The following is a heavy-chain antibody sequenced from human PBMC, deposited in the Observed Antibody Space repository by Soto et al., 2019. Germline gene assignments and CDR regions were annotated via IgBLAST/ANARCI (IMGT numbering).Heavy chain of an antibody. CDR2: ISGSGGST. CDR1: GFTFSSYA. D-gene: IGHD6-19*01. Sequence: EVQLLESGGGLVQPGGSLRLSCAASGFTFSSYAMSWVRQAPGKGLEWVSAISGSGGSTYYADSVKGRFTISRDNSKNTQYLQMNSLRAEDTAVYSCAKEWGQWLDRKINWFDPWGQGNMVNVSS. V-gene: IGHV3-23*01. CDR3: AKEWGQWLDRKINWFDP. J-gene: IGHJ5*02.